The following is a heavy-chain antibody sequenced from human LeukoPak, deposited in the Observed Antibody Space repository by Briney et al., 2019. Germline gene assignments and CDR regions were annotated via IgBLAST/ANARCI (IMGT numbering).Heavy chain of an antibody. Sequence: SETLFLTCSVSGDSIRSFYWSWIRQPAGKGLEWIGRIYTSGSTNYNPSLRTRVTMSVDTSKNQFSLRLSSVTAADTAVYYCAREGTYCSRTSCYDSFLDYWGQGTLVTVSS. CDR2: IYTSGST. V-gene: IGHV4-4*07. CDR1: GDSIRSFY. D-gene: IGHD2-2*01. CDR3: AREGTYCSRTSCYDSFLDY. J-gene: IGHJ4*02.